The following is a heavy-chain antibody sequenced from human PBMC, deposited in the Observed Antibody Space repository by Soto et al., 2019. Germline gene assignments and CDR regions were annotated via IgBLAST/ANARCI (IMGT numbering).Heavy chain of an antibody. Sequence: ASVKVSCKASGYTFTSYAMHWVRQAPGQRLEWMGWINAGNSNTKYSQKFQGRVTITRDTSASTAYMELSSLRSEDTAVYYCARGIAAADPIDYWGQGTLVTVSS. CDR3: ARGIAAADPIDY. J-gene: IGHJ4*02. D-gene: IGHD6-13*01. CDR2: INAGNSNT. CDR1: GYTFTSYA. V-gene: IGHV1-3*01.